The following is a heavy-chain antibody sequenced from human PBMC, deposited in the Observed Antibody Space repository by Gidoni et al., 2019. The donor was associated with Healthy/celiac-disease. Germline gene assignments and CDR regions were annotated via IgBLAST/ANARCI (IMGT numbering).Heavy chain of an antibody. CDR3: AKVPPRKYSSSSWGLFDY. J-gene: IGHJ4*02. CDR2: ISGSGGST. CDR1: GFTFSSYA. Sequence: EVQLVESGGGLVQPGGSLRLSWAASGFTFSSYAMSWVRQAPGKGLEWVSAISGSGGSTYYADSVKGRFTISRDNSKNTLYLQMNSLRAEDTAVYYCAKVPPRKYSSSSWGLFDYWGQGTLVTVSS. V-gene: IGHV3-23*04. D-gene: IGHD6-6*01.